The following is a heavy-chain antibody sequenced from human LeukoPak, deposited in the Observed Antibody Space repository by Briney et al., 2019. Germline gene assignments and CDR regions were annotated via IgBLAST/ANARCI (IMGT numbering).Heavy chain of an antibody. CDR1: GFTFSDYY. J-gene: IGHJ4*02. D-gene: IGHD2-2*01. CDR2: ISSSGSTI. CDR3: ARDHSYCSSTSCPFDY. Sequence: GGSLRLSCAASGFTFSDYYMSWIRQAPGKGLEWVSYISSSGSTIYYADSVKGRFTISRDNAKNSLYLQMNSLRAEDTAVYYCARDHSYCSSTSCPFDYWGQGTLVTVSS. V-gene: IGHV3-11*04.